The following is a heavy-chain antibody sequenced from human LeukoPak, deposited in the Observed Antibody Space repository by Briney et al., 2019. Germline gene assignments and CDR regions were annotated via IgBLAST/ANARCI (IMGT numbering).Heavy chain of an antibody. V-gene: IGHV4-39*07. CDR2: IYYSGST. J-gene: IGHJ3*02. Sequence: PSETLSLTCTVSGGSISSSSYYWGWIRQPPGKGLEWIGSIYYSGSTYYNPSLKSRVTISVDTSKNQFSLKLSSVTAADTAVYYCARALSGSYFIDAFDIWGQGTMVTVSS. D-gene: IGHD1-26*01. CDR3: ARALSGSYFIDAFDI. CDR1: GGSISSSSYY.